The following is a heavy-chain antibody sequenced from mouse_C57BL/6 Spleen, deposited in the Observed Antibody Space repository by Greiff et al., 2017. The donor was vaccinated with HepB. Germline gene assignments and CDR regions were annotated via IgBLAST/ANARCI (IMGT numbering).Heavy chain of an antibody. Sequence: QVQLQQSGPELVKPGASVKISCKASGYAFSSSWMNWVKQRPGKGLEWIGRIYPGDGDTNYNGKFKGKATLTADQSSSTAYMQRSSLTYADSAVYFCARDGGLREGAMDYWGQGTSVTVSS. CDR3: ARDGGLREGAMDY. J-gene: IGHJ4*01. D-gene: IGHD2-4*01. CDR2: IYPGDGDT. V-gene: IGHV1-82*01. CDR1: GYAFSSSW.